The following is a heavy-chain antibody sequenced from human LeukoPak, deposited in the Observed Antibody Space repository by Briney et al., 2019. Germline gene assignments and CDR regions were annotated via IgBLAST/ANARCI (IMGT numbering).Heavy chain of an antibody. Sequence: PSETLSLTCTVSGDSIFSTTYYWGWIRQPPGKRLEWIGSIFHSGSTYYNPSLKSRVTISVDTSKNQLSLRLRSVTAADTAVYYCARLYQGKRPPDYWGQGTLVTVSS. J-gene: IGHJ4*02. V-gene: IGHV4-39*01. CDR2: IFHSGST. D-gene: IGHD6-25*01. CDR3: ARLYQGKRPPDY. CDR1: GDSIFSTTYY.